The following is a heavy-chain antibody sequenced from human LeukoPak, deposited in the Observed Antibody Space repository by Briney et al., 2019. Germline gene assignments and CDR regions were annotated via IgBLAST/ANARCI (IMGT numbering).Heavy chain of an antibody. CDR2: IKSKTDGGTT. D-gene: IGHD3-10*01. CDR3: TTDSPYGSGSYYNVRTETPFDY. V-gene: IGHV3-15*01. J-gene: IGHJ4*02. CDR1: GFAFSNAW. Sequence: GGSLRLSCAASGFAFSNAWMSWVRQAPGKGLEWVGRIKSKTDGGTTDYAAPVKGRFTISRDDSKNTLYLQMNSLKTEDTAVYYCTTDSPYGSGSYYNVRTETPFDYWGQGTLVTVSS.